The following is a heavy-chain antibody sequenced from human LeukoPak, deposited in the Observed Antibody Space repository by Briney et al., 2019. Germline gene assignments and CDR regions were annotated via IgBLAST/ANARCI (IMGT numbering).Heavy chain of an antibody. Sequence: GGSLRLSCAASGFTFSSYAMSWVRQAPGKGLEWVSAISGSGGSTYYADSVKGRFTISRDNSKNTLYLQMNSLRAEDTAVYYCAKDRDGDYSYGYFDLWCRGTLVTVSS. D-gene: IGHD4-17*01. CDR1: GFTFSSYA. CDR3: AKDRDGDYSYGYFDL. V-gene: IGHV3-23*01. CDR2: ISGSGGST. J-gene: IGHJ2*01.